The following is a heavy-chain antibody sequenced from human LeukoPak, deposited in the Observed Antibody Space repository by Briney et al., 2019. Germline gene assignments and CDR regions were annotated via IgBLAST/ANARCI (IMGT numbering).Heavy chain of an antibody. J-gene: IGHJ3*02. Sequence: VASVKVSCKASGGTFSSYAISWVRQAPGQGLEWMGGIIPIFGTANYAQKFQGRVTITADESTSTAYMELRSLRSDDTAVYYCARGGGSIAAAHAFDIWGQGTMVTVSS. CDR3: ARGGGSIAAAHAFDI. CDR2: IIPIFGTA. D-gene: IGHD6-13*01. CDR1: GGTFSSYA. V-gene: IGHV1-69*13.